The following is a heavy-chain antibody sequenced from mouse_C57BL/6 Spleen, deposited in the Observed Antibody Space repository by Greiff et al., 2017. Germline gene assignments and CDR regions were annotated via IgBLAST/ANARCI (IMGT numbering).Heavy chain of an antibody. J-gene: IGHJ4*01. CDR2: ILPGSGST. V-gene: IGHV1-9*01. D-gene: IGHD1-1*01. Sequence: QVQLQQSGAELMKPGASVKLSCKATGYTFTGYWIEWVKQRPGHGLEWIGEILPGSGSTNYNEKFKGKATFTADTASNTAYMQLSSLPTEDSAIYYCARNLHYYGSSYYAMDYWGQGTSVTVSS. CDR1: GYTFTGYW. CDR3: ARNLHYYGSSYYAMDY.